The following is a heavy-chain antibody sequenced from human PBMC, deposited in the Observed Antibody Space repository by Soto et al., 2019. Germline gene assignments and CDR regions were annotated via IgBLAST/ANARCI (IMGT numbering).Heavy chain of an antibody. J-gene: IGHJ4*02. CDR2: ISYDGSNK. CDR1: GFTFSSYG. Sequence: QVQLAESGGGVVQPGRSLRLSCAASGFTFSSYGMHWVRQAPGKGLEWVAVISYDGSNKYYADSVKGRFTISRDNSKNTLYLQMNSLRAEDTAVYYCAKGAQWLESYYFDYWGQGTLVTVSS. CDR3: AKGAQWLESYYFDY. V-gene: IGHV3-30*18. D-gene: IGHD6-19*01.